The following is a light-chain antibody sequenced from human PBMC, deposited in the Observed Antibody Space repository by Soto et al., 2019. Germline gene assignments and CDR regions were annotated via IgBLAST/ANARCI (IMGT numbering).Light chain of an antibody. CDR3: LQDYTYPWT. CDR1: KDIGND. CDR2: AAS. J-gene: IGKJ1*01. V-gene: IGKV1-6*02. Sequence: IQMTQSPSSLSASVRDRVTITCRASKDIGNDLGWDQQKPGKAPNLLIYAASSLRSGVPSRFSGSGSGTHFTLTINSLQAEDSATYFCLQDYTYPWTFGQGTKVEIK.